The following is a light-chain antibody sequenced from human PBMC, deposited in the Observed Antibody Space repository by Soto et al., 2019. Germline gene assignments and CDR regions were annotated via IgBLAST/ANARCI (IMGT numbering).Light chain of an antibody. J-gene: IGKJ1*01. Sequence: EIVLTQSPGTLSLSPGERATLSCRASQSVSSNYLAWYQQKLGQAPRLLIYGASSRVSGIPDRFSGSGSGTDFTLTISSLESEDFAVFYCQQYGTTPWTFGQGTKVEIK. CDR2: GAS. CDR3: QQYGTTPWT. V-gene: IGKV3-20*01. CDR1: QSVSSNY.